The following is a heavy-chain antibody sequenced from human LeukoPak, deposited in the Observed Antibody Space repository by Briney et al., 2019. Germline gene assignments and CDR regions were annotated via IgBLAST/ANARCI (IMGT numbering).Heavy chain of an antibody. D-gene: IGHD6-19*01. CDR3: ARDLVEQWLPGRGAFDI. CDR1: GFTFSDYY. V-gene: IGHV3-11*04. J-gene: IGHJ3*02. Sequence: GGSLRLSCAASGFTFSDYYMSWIRQAPGKGLEWVSYISSSGSTIYYADSVKGRFTISRDNAKNSLYLQMNSLRAEDTAVYYCARDLVEQWLPGRGAFDIWGQGTMVTVSS. CDR2: ISSSGSTI.